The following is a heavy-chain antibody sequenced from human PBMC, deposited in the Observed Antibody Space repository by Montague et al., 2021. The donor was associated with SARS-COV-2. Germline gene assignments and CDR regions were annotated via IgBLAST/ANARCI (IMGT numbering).Heavy chain of an antibody. V-gene: IGHV4-59*01. CDR1: GGSISSYY. D-gene: IGHD3-9*01. CDR3: ARDSRTDFDWLFPDSGSYYYYMDV. CDR2: IYYSGST. J-gene: IGHJ6*03. Sequence: SETLSLTCTVSGGSISSYYWSWVRQPPGKGLEWIGYIYYSGSTNXNPSLKSRVTISVSTSKNQFSLKLSSVTAADTAVYYCARDSRTDFDWLFPDSGSYYYYMDVWGKGTTVTVSS.